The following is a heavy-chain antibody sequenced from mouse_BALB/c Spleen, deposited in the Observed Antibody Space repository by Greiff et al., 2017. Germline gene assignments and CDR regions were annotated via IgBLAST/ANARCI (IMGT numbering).Heavy chain of an antibody. V-gene: IGHV1S22*01. CDR2: IYPGSGST. Sequence: LQQPGSELVRPGASVKLSCKASGYTFTSYWMHWVKQRPGQGLEWIGNIYPGSGSTNYDEKFKSKATLTVDTSSSTDYMQISSLTSEDSAVYYGTRYYDCDLYDAMDYWGQGTTVTVSS. D-gene: IGHD2-4*01. CDR3: TRYYDCDLYDAMDY. J-gene: IGHJ4*01. CDR1: GYTFTSYW.